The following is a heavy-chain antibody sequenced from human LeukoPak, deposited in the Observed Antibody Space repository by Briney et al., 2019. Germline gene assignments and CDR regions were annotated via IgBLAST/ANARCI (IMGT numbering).Heavy chain of an antibody. D-gene: IGHD5-24*01. CDR3: ARWSVEMATLGY. V-gene: IGHV3-33*01. CDR1: GFTFSSYG. Sequence: GRSLRLSCAASGFTFSSYGMHWVRQAPGKGLEWVAVIWYDGSNKYYADSVKGRFTISRDNSKNTLYLQMNSQRAEDTAVYYCARWSVEMATLGYWGQGTLVTVSS. CDR2: IWYDGSNK. J-gene: IGHJ4*02.